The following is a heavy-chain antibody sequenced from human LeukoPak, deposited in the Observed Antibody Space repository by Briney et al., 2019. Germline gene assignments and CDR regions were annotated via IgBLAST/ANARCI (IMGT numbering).Heavy chain of an antibody. CDR1: GGTFRSDA. V-gene: IGHV1-69*05. Sequence: SVKVSCKPSGGTFRSDAISWVRQAPGHGLEWMGRMIPIFGTAQYAPKFQGRVTITTDESTSTAYMQLSSLRSEDTAVYYCASVLNYFESSGYYFDDWGQGTLVTVSS. CDR2: MIPIFGTA. D-gene: IGHD3-22*01. CDR3: ASVLNYFESSGYYFDD. J-gene: IGHJ4*02.